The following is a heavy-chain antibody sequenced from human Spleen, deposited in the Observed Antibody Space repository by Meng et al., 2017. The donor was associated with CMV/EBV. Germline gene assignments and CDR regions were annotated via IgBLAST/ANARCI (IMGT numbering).Heavy chain of an antibody. J-gene: IGHJ4*02. CDR1: GFTFSSYS. Sequence: GESLKISCAASGFTFSSYSMNWVRQAPGKGLEWVSYISSSSSTIYYADSVKGRFTISRDNAKNSLYLQMNSLRAEDTAVYYCARDKGSLAIVAAAGIDYWGQGTLVTVSS. CDR3: ARDKGSLAIVAAAGIDY. V-gene: IGHV3-48*04. D-gene: IGHD6-13*01. CDR2: ISSSSSTI.